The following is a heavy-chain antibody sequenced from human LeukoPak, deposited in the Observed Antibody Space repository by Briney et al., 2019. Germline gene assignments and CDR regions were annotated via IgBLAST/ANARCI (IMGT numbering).Heavy chain of an antibody. Sequence: ASVKVSCKASGYTFTGYYMHWVRQAPGQGLEWMGWINPNSGGTNYAQKFQGRVTMTRDTSISTAYMELSRLRSDDTAVYYCTSLSGYDPTFDYWGQGTLVTVSS. CDR2: INPNSGGT. V-gene: IGHV1-2*02. D-gene: IGHD5-12*01. J-gene: IGHJ4*02. CDR3: TSLSGYDPTFDY. CDR1: GYTFTGYY.